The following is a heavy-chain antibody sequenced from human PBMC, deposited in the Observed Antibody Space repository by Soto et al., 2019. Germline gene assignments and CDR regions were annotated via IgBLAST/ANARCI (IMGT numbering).Heavy chain of an antibody. CDR2: ISSSSSTI. Sequence: PGGSLRLSCAASGFTFSSYSMNWVRQAPGKGLEWVSYISSSSSTIYYADSVKGRFTISRDNAKNSLYLQMNSLRDEDTAVYYCARDFWSGYSYYYGMDVWGQGTTVTVSS. V-gene: IGHV3-48*02. CDR1: GFTFSSYS. J-gene: IGHJ6*02. D-gene: IGHD3-3*01. CDR3: ARDFWSGYSYYYGMDV.